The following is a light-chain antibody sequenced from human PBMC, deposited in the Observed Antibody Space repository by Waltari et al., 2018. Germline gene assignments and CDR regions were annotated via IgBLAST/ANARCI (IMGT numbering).Light chain of an antibody. CDR2: GAS. CDR1: QRVSRT. Sequence: EIVLTQSPGTLSLSPGEGATLSCRASQRVSRTLSWYQQKPGQAPKLLIYGASIRATGIPDRFTGSGSGTDFSLTISSLEPEDFAIYFCQHYVRLPATFGQGTKVEIK. V-gene: IGKV3-20*01. CDR3: QHYVRLPAT. J-gene: IGKJ1*01.